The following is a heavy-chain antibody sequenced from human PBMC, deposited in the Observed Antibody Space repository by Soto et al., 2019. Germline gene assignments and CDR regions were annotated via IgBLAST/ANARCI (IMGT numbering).Heavy chain of an antibody. CDR2: IIPIFGTA. Sequence: QVQLVQSGAEVKKPGSSVKVSCKASGGTFSSYAISWVRQAPGQGLEWMGGIIPIFGTANYAQKFQGRVTITADESTSTAYMELSSLRSEDTAVYYCARDRVAVAGTGGDWFDPWGQGTLVNVSS. CDR1: GGTFSSYA. V-gene: IGHV1-69*01. J-gene: IGHJ5*02. CDR3: ARDRVAVAGTGGDWFDP. D-gene: IGHD6-19*01.